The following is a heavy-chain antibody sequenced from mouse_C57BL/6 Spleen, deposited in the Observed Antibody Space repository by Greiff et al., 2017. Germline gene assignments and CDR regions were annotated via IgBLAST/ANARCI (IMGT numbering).Heavy chain of an antibody. CDR2: ISDGGSYT. CDR3: AREDYGNYGYAMDD. D-gene: IGHD2-1*01. J-gene: IGHJ4*01. CDR1: GFTFSSYA. Sequence: DVKLVESGGGLVKPGGSLKLSCAASGFTFSSYAMSWVRQTPDKRLEWVATISDGGSYTYYPDNVKGRFTISRDNAKNNLYLQMSHLKSEDTAMYYCAREDYGNYGYAMDDWGQGTSVTVSS. V-gene: IGHV5-4*01.